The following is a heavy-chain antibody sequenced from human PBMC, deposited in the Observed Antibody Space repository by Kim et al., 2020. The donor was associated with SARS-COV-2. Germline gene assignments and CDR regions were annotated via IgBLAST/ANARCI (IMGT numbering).Heavy chain of an antibody. CDR2: IIAFNGTT. V-gene: IGHV1-18*01. CDR1: GYTFSSYG. CDR3: ASPIFHDFWSGSSDYYDGMDA. Sequence: ASVKVSCKASGYTFSSYGISWVRQAPGQGLEWMGWIIAFNGTTNYAQKFQGRVTMTTDESTSTAYMELSSLRSEDTAVYYCASPIFHDFWSGSSDYYDGMDARGQGAPVTASS. J-gene: IGHJ6*02. D-gene: IGHD3-3*01.